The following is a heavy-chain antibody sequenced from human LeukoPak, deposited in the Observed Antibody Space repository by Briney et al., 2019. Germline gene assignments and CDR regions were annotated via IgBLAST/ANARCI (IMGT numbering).Heavy chain of an antibody. CDR3: ARERSGAAYFDY. J-gene: IGHJ4*02. CDR1: GGSIGSYY. V-gene: IGHV4-59*01. CDR2: IYYSGST. Sequence: SETLSLTCTVSGGSIGSYYWSWIRQPPGKGLEWIGYIYYSGSTNYNPSLKSRVTISVDTSKSQFSLKLRSVTAADTAVYYCARERSGAAYFDYWGQGTLVTLSS. D-gene: IGHD1-26*01.